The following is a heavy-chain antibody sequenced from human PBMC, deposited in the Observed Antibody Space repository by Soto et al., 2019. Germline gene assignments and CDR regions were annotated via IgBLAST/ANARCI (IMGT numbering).Heavy chain of an antibody. J-gene: IGHJ4*02. CDR1: GFTFSDYY. CDR2: SSNSGTFA. D-gene: IGHD1-1*01. CDR3: ARSGDNFNVLDY. Sequence: QVHLVESGGGLVKPGGSLRLSCAASGFTFSDYYMSWVRQAPGRGLEWISYSSNSGTFARYATSVKGRFSISRDNANNSLYLEMNSLRVEDTXXXXCARSGDNFNVLDYWGQGTPVTVSS. V-gene: IGHV3-11*05.